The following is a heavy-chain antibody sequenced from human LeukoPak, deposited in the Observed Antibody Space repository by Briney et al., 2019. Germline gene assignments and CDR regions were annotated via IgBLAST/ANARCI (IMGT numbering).Heavy chain of an antibody. CDR2: ISSSGSTI. J-gene: IGHJ4*02. CDR3: ARAIYSYGPFDY. Sequence: GGSLRLSCAASGFTFSSYSMNWVRQAPGKGLEWVSYISSSGSTIHYADSVKGRFTISRDNAKNSLYLQMNSLRAEDTAVYYCARAIYSYGPFDYWGQGTLVTVSS. D-gene: IGHD5-18*01. V-gene: IGHV3-48*04. CDR1: GFTFSSYS.